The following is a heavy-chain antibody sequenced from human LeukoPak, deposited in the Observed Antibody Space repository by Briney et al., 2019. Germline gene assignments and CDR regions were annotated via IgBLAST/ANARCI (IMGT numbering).Heavy chain of an antibody. J-gene: IGHJ6*02. CDR1: GYTFTSYD. CDR2: MNPNSGNT. D-gene: IGHD3-10*01. V-gene: IGHV1-8*01. Sequence: GASVKVSCTASGYTFTSYDINWVRQATGQGLEWMGWMNPNSGNTGYAQKFQGRVTMTRNTSISTAYMELSSLRSEDTAVYYCARAPLNLMVRGVTPQSYYYYYGMDVWGQGTTVTVSS. CDR3: ARAPLNLMVRGVTPQSYYYYYGMDV.